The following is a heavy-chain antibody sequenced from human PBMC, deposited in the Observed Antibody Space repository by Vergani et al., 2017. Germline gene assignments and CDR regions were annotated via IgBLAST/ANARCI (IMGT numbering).Heavy chain of an antibody. Sequence: QVQLQESGPGLVRPSQTLSLTCTVSGGSISSGSYYWSWLRQPAGKGLEWIGRFYTGGGTSYNPSLKSRVTISVDTSKNHFSLQLRSVTAADTAVYYCARDPLDSTTWPFLLLDMDVWGQGTTVTVSS. CDR1: GGSISSGSYY. CDR2: FYTGGGT. J-gene: IGHJ6*02. CDR3: ARDPLDSTTWPFLLLDMDV. V-gene: IGHV4-61*02. D-gene: IGHD6-13*01.